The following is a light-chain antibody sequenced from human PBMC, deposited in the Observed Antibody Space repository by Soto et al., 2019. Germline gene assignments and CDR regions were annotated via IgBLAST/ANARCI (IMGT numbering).Light chain of an antibody. V-gene: IGLV2-23*02. CDR2: EVT. J-gene: IGLJ1*01. CDR1: HSDVGSYNL. Sequence: QSVLTQPASMSGSPRQSITISCTGTHSDVGSYNLVSWFQQHPGKAPKLVIFEVTKRPSGVSDRFSGSKSGNTASLTISGLQAEDEADYYCSSFTSNRIYVFGPGTKVTVL. CDR3: SSFTSNRIYV.